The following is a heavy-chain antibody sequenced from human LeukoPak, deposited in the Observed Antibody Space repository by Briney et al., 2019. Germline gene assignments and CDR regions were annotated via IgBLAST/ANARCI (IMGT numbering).Heavy chain of an antibody. CDR3: ARGRRYWYFDL. CDR2: INHSGST. Sequence: MASETLSLTCTVSGGSISSGGYYWSWIRQPPGKGLEWIGEINHSGSTNYNPSLKSRVTISVDTSKNQFSLKLSSVTAADTAVYYCARGRRYWYFDLWGRGTLVTVSS. CDR1: GGSISSGGYY. V-gene: IGHV4-39*07. J-gene: IGHJ2*01.